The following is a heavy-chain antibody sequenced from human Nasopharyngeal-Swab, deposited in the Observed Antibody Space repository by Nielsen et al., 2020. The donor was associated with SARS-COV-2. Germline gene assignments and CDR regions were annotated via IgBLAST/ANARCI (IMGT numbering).Heavy chain of an antibody. V-gene: IGHV4-34*01. J-gene: IGHJ4*02. CDR1: VGSVSGYY. CDR3: AEKGYISSWYVY. Sequence: SQTLSLSCGVYVGSVSGYYWTCIRQPPGTGLEGIGEINNSGRTHYNPSLKSRVTISLDTSQKQFSLKLTSVTAADTAVYYCAEKGYISSWYVYWGQGTLVTVSS. D-gene: IGHD6-13*01. CDR2: INNSGRT.